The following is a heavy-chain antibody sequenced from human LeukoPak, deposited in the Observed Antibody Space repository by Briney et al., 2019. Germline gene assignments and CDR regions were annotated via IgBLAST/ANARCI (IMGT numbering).Heavy chain of an antibody. CDR1: GYHFISYF. D-gene: IGHD2-21*02. V-gene: IGHV1-2*02. CDR2: INHNSGAT. J-gene: IGHJ3*01. CDR3: ASHGCSGDSYFGFDL. Sequence: ASVRVSCKASGYHFISYFMHWVRRDPGQGLEWMGCINHNSGATSYMQTFLGRVSTITATSITTAYIVLSGLRDAAAAVYYCASHGCSGDSYFGFDLWGQGTVVTVSS.